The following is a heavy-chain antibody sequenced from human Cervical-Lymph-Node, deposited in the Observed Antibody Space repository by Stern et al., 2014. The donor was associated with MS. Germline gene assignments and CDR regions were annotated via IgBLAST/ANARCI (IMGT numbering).Heavy chain of an antibody. CDR2: IIPIFGTA. J-gene: IGHJ6*02. V-gene: IGHV1-69*01. CDR1: GGTFSSYA. Sequence: QLVQSGAEVKKPGSSVRVSCKASGGTFSSYAISWVRQAPGQGLEWMGGIIPIFGTANYAKKFQGRVTITADDSMSTAYMEVSSLRSEDTAVYYCASSVGELTPEAVWGQGTTVTVFS. D-gene: IGHD3-10*01. CDR3: ASSVGELTPEAV.